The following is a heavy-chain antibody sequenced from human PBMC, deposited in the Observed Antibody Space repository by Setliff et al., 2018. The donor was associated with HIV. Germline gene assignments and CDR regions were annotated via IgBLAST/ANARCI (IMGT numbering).Heavy chain of an antibody. J-gene: IGHJ5*02. V-gene: IGHV5-51*01. CDR3: ARHVGELVSTEIRGNWFDA. CDR2: IYHGDSDT. CDR1: GYTFNNYW. Sequence: ESLKISCKGSGYTFNNYWIGWVRQMPGKGLEWMGIIYHGDSDTRYSPSFQGQVTISADKSISTAYLQWSSLKASDTAMYYCARHVGELVSTEIRGNWFDAWGQGTRVTVSS. D-gene: IGHD3-10*01.